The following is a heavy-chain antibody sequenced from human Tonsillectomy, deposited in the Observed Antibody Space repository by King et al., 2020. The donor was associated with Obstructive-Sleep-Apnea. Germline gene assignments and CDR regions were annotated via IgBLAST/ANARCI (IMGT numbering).Heavy chain of an antibody. CDR2: TYYRTKWYN. CDR3: ARAGWHFDL. Sequence: VQLQQSGPGLLKPSQTLSLTCAIAGDSVSSTSAVCNFIRQSPSRGLEWLGRTYYRTKWYNDYAVSVKSRITINSDTSKNQLSLQLNSVTPEDTAVYYGARAGWHFDLGGRGTRGTVSS. J-gene: IGHJ2*01. D-gene: IGHD3-10*01. CDR1: GDSVSSTSAV. V-gene: IGHV6-1*01.